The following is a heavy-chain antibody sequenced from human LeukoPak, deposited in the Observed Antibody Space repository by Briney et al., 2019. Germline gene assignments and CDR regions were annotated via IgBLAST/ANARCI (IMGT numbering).Heavy chain of an antibody. J-gene: IGHJ6*02. D-gene: IGHD3-22*01. CDR2: ISSDGSDT. V-gene: IGHV3-74*01. CDR1: GFTFSDYA. Sequence: GGSLRLSCAASGFTFSDYAMHWVRQAPGKGLVWVSRISSDGSDTIYADSVKGRFTISRDNSKNTLYLQMNSLRAEDTAVYYCARDAYYDSSGYDIYYYGMDVWGQGTTVTVSS. CDR3: ARDAYYDSSGYDIYYYGMDV.